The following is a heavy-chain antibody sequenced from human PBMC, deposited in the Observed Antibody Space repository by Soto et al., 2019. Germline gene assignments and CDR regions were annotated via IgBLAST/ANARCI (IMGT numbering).Heavy chain of an antibody. J-gene: IGHJ3*02. CDR3: AIATARLGDYIMGAFDI. CDR2: IYHSGST. Sequence: LSLTSAVSCGSISSGGYSWSWIRQPPGKGLEWIGYIYHSGSTYYNPSLKSRVTISVDRSKNQFSLKLSSVTAADTAVYDCAIATARLGDYIMGAFDIRGQGTMVTVSS. CDR1: CGSISSGGYS. D-gene: IGHD3-16*01. V-gene: IGHV4-30-2*01.